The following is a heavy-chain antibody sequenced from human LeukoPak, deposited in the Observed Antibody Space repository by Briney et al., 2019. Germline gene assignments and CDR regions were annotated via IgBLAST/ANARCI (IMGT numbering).Heavy chain of an antibody. D-gene: IGHD1-1*01. Sequence: GGSLRLSCAASGFTFSSYEMNWVRQAPGKGLEWVSYISGSGSTIYYADSVKGRFTISRDNAKNSLYLQMNGLRADDTAVYYCAKTTGGWPRFFDHWGQGTLVAVSS. J-gene: IGHJ4*02. V-gene: IGHV3-48*03. CDR1: GFTFSSYE. CDR2: ISGSGSTI. CDR3: AKTTGGWPRFFDH.